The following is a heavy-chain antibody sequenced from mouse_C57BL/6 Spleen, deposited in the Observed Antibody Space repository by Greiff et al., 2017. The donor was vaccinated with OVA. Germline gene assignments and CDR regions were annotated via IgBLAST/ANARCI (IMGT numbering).Heavy chain of an antibody. J-gene: IGHJ2*01. CDR2: IDPENGDT. D-gene: IGHD1-1*01. CDR3: TLTTVVSYYFDC. CDR1: GFTITDAD. Sequence: EVQLVESGAELVRPGASVKLSCTASGFTITDADMHWVKQRPEQGLEWIGWIDPENGDTEYASKFKGKATITADTSSNTAYLQLSSLTSEDTAVYYCTLTTVVSYYFDCWGNGTTLSVSS. V-gene: IGHV14-4*01.